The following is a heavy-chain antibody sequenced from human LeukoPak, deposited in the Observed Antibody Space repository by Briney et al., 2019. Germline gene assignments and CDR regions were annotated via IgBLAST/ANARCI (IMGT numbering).Heavy chain of an antibody. CDR2: ISGSGGST. D-gene: IGHD3-16*01. CDR1: GFTFSSYA. CDR3: AKERGYDYVWGSYEDYFDY. J-gene: IGHJ4*02. Sequence: GGSLRLSCAASGFTFSSYAMSWVRQAPGNGLEGVSAISGSGGSTYYADSVKGRFTISRDNSKNTLYLQMNSLRAEDTAVYYCAKERGYDYVWGSYEDYFDYWGQGTLVTVSS. V-gene: IGHV3-23*01.